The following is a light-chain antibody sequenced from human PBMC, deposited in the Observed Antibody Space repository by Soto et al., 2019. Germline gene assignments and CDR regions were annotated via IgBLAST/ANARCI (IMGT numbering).Light chain of an antibody. CDR2: EVT. CDR1: SSDVGGYNY. Sequence: QSALTQPASVSGSPGQSITISCTGTSSDVGGYNYVSWYQQRPGKAPKFMIYEVTNRPSGVSNRFSGSKSGNTASLTISGLRSDDEADYYCAAWDDNLNAYVFGSGTKLTVL. J-gene: IGLJ1*01. CDR3: AAWDDNLNAYV. V-gene: IGLV2-14*01.